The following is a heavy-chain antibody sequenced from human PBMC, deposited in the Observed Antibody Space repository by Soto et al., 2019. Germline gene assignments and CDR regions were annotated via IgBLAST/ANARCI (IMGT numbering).Heavy chain of an antibody. J-gene: IGHJ3*02. V-gene: IGHV1-69*02. CDR3: ARVFLNDLLTGYYISGGADAFDI. CDR1: GGTFSSYT. Sequence: ASVKVSCKASGGTFSSYTISWLRQAPGQGLEGMGRIIPILGIANYAQKFQGRVTITADKSTSTAYMELSSLRSEDTAVYYCARVFLNDLLTGYYISGGADAFDIWGQGIMVTVSS. D-gene: IGHD3-9*01. CDR2: IIPILGIA.